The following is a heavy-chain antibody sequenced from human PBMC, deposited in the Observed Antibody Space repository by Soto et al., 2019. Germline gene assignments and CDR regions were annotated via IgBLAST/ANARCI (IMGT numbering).Heavy chain of an antibody. J-gene: IGHJ4*02. CDR1: GGSISSGGYY. D-gene: IGHD3-22*01. CDR3: ARVYGTYYYDSSGYYHFDY. CDR2: IYYSGST. V-gene: IGHV4-31*03. Sequence: QVQLQESGPGLVKPSQTLSLTCTVSGGSISSGGYYWSWIRQHPGKGLEWIGYIYYSGSTYYNPSLMSRVTISVDTYKNQFSLKLSSVTAADTAVYYCARVYGTYYYDSSGYYHFDYWGQGTLVTVSS.